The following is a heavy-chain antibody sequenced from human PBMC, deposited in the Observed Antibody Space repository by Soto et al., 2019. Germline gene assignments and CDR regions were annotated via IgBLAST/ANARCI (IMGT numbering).Heavy chain of an antibody. CDR3: AREFSPYGDYGPFDAFDI. Sequence: SETLSLTCPVSGGSISSGGYYWSWIRQHPGKGLEWIGYIYYSGSTYYNPSLKSRVTISVDTSKNQFSLKLSSVTAADTAVYYCAREFSPYGDYGPFDAFDIWGQGTMVTVSS. J-gene: IGHJ3*02. CDR2: IYYSGST. D-gene: IGHD4-17*01. V-gene: IGHV4-31*03. CDR1: GGSISSGGYY.